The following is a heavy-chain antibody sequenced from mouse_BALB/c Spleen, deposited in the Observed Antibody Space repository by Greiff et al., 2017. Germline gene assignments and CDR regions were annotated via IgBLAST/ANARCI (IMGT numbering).Heavy chain of an antibody. V-gene: IGHV2-2*02. D-gene: IGHD2-4*01. Sequence: QVQLKQSGPGLVQPSQSLSITCTVSGFSLTSYGVHWVRQSPGKGLEWLGVIWSGGSTDYNAAFISRLSISKDNSKSQVFFKMNSLQANDTAIYYCARIYYDYDDYAMDYWGQGTSVTVSS. CDR1: GFSLTSYG. CDR3: ARIYYDYDDYAMDY. J-gene: IGHJ4*01. CDR2: IWSGGST.